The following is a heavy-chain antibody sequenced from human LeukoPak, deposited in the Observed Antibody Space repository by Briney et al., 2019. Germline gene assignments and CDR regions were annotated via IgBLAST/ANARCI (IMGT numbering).Heavy chain of an antibody. D-gene: IGHD6-6*01. CDR3: AREGAARPSDY. Sequence: PSETLSLTCAVYGGSFSGYYWSWIRQPPGKGLEWIGEINHSGSTNYNPSLKSRVTISVDTSKNQFSLKLSSVTAADTAVYYCAREGAARPSDYWGQGTLVTVSS. V-gene: IGHV4-34*01. CDR2: INHSGST. J-gene: IGHJ4*02. CDR1: GGSFSGYY.